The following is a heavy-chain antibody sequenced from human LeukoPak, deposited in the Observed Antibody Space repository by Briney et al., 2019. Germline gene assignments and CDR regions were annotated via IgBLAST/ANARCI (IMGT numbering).Heavy chain of an antibody. CDR2: IVSSGGST. CDR1: GFTFPRYA. CDR3: AKERPQTTSFDY. D-gene: IGHD2/OR15-2a*01. Sequence: PGGSLRLSCAASGFTFPRYAMTWVRQAPGKGLDWASAIVSSGGSTYYADSVKGRFTIPRDNSKNTLYLHVNSLTDEDTTMYYCAKERPQTTSFDYWGQGTLVTVSS. J-gene: IGHJ4*02. V-gene: IGHV3-23*01.